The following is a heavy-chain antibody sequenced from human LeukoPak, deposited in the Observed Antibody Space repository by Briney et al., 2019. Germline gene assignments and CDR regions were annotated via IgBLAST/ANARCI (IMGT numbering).Heavy chain of an antibody. CDR2: IIPIFGTA. CDR1: GGTFISYA. CDR3: ASSTGSNYYYYGMDV. Sequence: SVKVSCKASGGTFISYAISWVRQAPGQGLEWMGGIIPIFGTANYAQKFQGRVTITADESTSTAYMELSSLRSEDTAVYYCASSTGSNYYYYGMDVWGQGTTVTVSS. D-gene: IGHD1-26*01. V-gene: IGHV1-69*13. J-gene: IGHJ6*02.